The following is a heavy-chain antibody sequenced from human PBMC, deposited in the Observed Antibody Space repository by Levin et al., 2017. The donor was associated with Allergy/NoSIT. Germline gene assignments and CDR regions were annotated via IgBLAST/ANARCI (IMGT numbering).Heavy chain of an antibody. CDR1: GFTFRSYA. Sequence: TGGSLRLSCAASGFTFRSYAMSWVRQAPGKGLEWVSTISGSGGSTFYADSVKGRFTISRDNSKNTLYLQMNSLRAEDTAVYYCAKGYSNPNYYYCYYMDVWGKGTTVTVSS. D-gene: IGHD4-11*01. CDR2: ISGSGGST. CDR3: AKGYSNPNYYYCYYMDV. J-gene: IGHJ6*03. V-gene: IGHV3-23*01.